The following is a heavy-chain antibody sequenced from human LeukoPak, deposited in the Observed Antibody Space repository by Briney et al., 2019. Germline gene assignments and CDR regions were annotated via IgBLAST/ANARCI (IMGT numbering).Heavy chain of an antibody. CDR2: IYPSGYT. CDR3: AREVTRISTIVVVTEAFDF. CDR1: GASFSDYY. V-gene: IGHV4-4*07. Sequence: SETLSLTCTVSGASFSDYYWSWIRQSAGKGLEWTGRIYPSGYTNYNPSLKSRVTLSVDTAKNQFSLKLRSVTAADTAVYYCAREVTRISTIVVVTEAFDFWGQGTMVTVSS. D-gene: IGHD3-22*01. J-gene: IGHJ3*01.